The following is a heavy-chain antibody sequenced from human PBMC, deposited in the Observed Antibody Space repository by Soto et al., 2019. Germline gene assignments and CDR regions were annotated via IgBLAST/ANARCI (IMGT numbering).Heavy chain of an antibody. CDR2: IGNAGDT. J-gene: IGHJ3*01. Sequence: EVQLVESGGGLVQPGGSLRLSCAASGFSFGTSDMHWVRQTTGKGLQWVSTIGNAGDTHYPDSVKGRFTISRENARNSLYLQMNNPRAGDTAVYYCARTYCINGECYFGTFDLWGQGTMVTVSS. CDR1: GFSFGTSD. V-gene: IGHV3-13*01. D-gene: IGHD2-8*01. CDR3: ARTYCINGECYFGTFDL.